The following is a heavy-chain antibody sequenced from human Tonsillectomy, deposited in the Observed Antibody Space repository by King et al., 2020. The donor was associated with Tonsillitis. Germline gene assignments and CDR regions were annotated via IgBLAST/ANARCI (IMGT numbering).Heavy chain of an antibody. CDR3: ARDTPLAHNSFDY. V-gene: IGHV3-33*08. Sequence: QLVQSGGGVVQPGRSLRLSCAASGFTFSSYGMHWVRQAPGKGLEWVAVIWYDGSNKYYADSVKGRFTFSRDNSKNKLYLKMNSLRAEDTAVYFCARDTPLAHNSFDYWGQ. CDR2: IWYDGSNK. J-gene: IGHJ4*02. CDR1: GFTFSSYG. D-gene: IGHD1-14*01.